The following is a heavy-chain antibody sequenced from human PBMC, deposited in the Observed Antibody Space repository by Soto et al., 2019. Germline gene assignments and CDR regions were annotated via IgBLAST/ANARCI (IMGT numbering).Heavy chain of an antibody. Sequence: QVQLQQWGAALLKPSETLSLMCAVYGGSFSGYHWNWIRQPPGMGLEWIGEINHSGSTNYDPSLKSRVTISVDTSKNQFSLTLSSVTAADSAVYYCARGDDSHGHFDYWGQGTLVTVSS. CDR2: INHSGST. CDR3: ARGDDSHGHFDY. J-gene: IGHJ4*02. D-gene: IGHD2-15*01. CDR1: GGSFSGYH. V-gene: IGHV4-34*02.